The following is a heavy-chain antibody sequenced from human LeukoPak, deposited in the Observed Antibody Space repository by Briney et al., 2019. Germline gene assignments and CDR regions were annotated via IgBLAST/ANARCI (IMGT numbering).Heavy chain of an antibody. D-gene: IGHD6-19*01. CDR3: AREDAVAGYYFDY. V-gene: IGHV1-46*01. CDR1: GYTFTRYY. CDR2: ISPSGAST. Sequence: ASVNVSCKASGYTFTRYYMHWVRQAPGQGLEWMGIISPSGASTSYAQKLQGRVTMTTDTSTSTAYMELRSLRSDDTAVYYCAREDAVAGYYFDYWGQGTLVTVSS. J-gene: IGHJ4*02.